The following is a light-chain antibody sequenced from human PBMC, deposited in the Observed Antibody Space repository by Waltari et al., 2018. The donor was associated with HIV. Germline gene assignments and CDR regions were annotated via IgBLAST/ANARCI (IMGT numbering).Light chain of an antibody. CDR3: QQYKNWPSRT. CDR2: GAS. J-gene: IGKJ4*01. V-gene: IGKV3-15*01. CDR1: QSVSSN. Sequence: EIVMTQSPVTLSVSPGERATLSCRASQSVSSNLAWYQQTPVQAPRLLIYGASTRATGIPARFSGSGSGTEFTLTISSLQSEDFAVYYCQQYKNWPSRTFGGGTKVEIK.